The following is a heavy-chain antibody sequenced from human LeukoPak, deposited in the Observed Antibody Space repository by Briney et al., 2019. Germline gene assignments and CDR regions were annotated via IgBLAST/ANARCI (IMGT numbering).Heavy chain of an antibody. CDR1: GGTFSSYA. CDR2: IIPILGTA. D-gene: IGHD6-13*01. CDR3: ARAEAAAGNLWTEFDP. Sequence: SVKVSCKASGGTFSSYAISWVRQAPGQGLEWLGGIIPILGTANYAQKFQGRVTITADESTSTAYMELSSLRPEDTAVYYCARAEAAAGNLWTEFDPWGQGTLVTVSS. J-gene: IGHJ5*02. V-gene: IGHV1-69*13.